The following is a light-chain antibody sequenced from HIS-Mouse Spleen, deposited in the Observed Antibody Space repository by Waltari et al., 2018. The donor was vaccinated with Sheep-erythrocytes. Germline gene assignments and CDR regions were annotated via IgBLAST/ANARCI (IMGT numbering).Light chain of an antibody. J-gene: IGLJ3*02. CDR1: SSNIGNNA. V-gene: IGLV1-36*01. CDR3: AAWDDRLNGWV. CDR2: DDD. Sequence: QSVLTQPPSVSEAPRQRVTISCSGSSSNIGNNAVNWYQQLPGKAPKLLIYDDDLLPSWVSDRFSGPTSGTSASLASSGLQSEEEADYYGAAWDDRLNGWVFGGGTKLTVL.